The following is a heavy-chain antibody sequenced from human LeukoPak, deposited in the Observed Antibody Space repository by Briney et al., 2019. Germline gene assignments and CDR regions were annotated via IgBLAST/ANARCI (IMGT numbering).Heavy chain of an antibody. V-gene: IGHV1-2*02. D-gene: IGHD6-13*01. CDR2: INPKSGAA. Sequence: ASVKVSCKASGYIFSDYYMHWVRQAPGRGLEWLGWINPKSGAADYAQQFRGRVTMTRDTSINTDYMEMKRVTSDDTAVYYCARGAEAETSPLDFWGQGTLVTVSS. CDR3: ARGAEAETSPLDF. CDR1: GYIFSDYY. J-gene: IGHJ4*02.